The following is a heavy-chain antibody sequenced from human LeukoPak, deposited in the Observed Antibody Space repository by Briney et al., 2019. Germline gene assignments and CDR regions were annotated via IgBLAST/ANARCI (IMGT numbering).Heavy chain of an antibody. CDR3: ARGPPRYNWFDP. Sequence: SVKVSCKASGGTFSNYAISWVRQAPGQGLEWMGGIIPIFGTANYAQKFQGRVTITADESTSTAYMELSSLRSEDTAVYYCARGPPRYNWFDPWGQGTLVTVSS. V-gene: IGHV1-69*01. CDR2: IIPIFGTA. J-gene: IGHJ5*02. CDR1: GGTFSNYA.